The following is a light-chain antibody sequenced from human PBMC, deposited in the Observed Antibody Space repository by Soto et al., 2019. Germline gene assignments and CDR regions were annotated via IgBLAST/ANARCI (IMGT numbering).Light chain of an antibody. CDR3: QAYDYSMTAYV. CDR1: SSNVGADYD. V-gene: IGLV1-40*01. CDR2: GNN. Sequence: QSALTQPPSASGAPGQTVTISCTGTSSNVGADYDVSWYQQLPGAAPKLIIFGNNNRPSGVPERFSGSKSGTAAPLASAGLEAEDEDDYYCQAYDYSMTAYVFGTGTKLTVL. J-gene: IGLJ7*01.